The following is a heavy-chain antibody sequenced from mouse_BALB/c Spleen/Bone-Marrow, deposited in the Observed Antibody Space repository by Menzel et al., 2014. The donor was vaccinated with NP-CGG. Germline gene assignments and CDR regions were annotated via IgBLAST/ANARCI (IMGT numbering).Heavy chain of an antibody. Sequence: VQLQQSGAELVRPGSSVKISCKASGYAFSTYWMNWVKQRPGQGLEWIGQIYPGDGDTNYNGKFKGKATLTADRSSSTASMELSSLTSEESSVFFCARVGFFFDYWGQGTTLTVSS. J-gene: IGHJ2*01. CDR3: ARVGFFFDY. V-gene: IGHV1-80*01. CDR1: GYAFSTYW. D-gene: IGHD3-1*01. CDR2: IYPGDGDT.